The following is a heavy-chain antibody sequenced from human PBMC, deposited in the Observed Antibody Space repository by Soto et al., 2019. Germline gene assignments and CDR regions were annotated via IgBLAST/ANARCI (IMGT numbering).Heavy chain of an antibody. CDR1: GDSVSSNNAA. CDR3: ARDLSNSAAGGDHDAFII. V-gene: IGHV6-1*01. J-gene: IGHJ3*02. CDR2: TYYRSKWFN. D-gene: IGHD6-13*01. Sequence: SQTLSLTCAIFGDSVSSNNAAWNWIRQSPSRGLEWLGRTYYRSKWFNDYALSVKSRITINPDTSKNQFSLQLNSVTPEDTAMYYCARDLSNSAAGGDHDAFIIWGQGTMVTVSS.